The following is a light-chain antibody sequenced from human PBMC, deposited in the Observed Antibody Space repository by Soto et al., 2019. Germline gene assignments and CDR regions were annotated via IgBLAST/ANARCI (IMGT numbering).Light chain of an antibody. V-gene: IGLV1-40*01. CDR2: GNS. CDR3: QSYDSSLSGSI. Sequence: QSVLTQPPSVSGAPGQGAPISGTGRGSTIGAGYDVHWYQRLPGTAPKHLIEGNSNRPSGVPDRSSGSQSGTSASLAITGLQAEDEADYSCQSYDSSLSGSIFGGGTKLTVL. J-gene: IGLJ2*01. CDR1: GSTIGAGYD.